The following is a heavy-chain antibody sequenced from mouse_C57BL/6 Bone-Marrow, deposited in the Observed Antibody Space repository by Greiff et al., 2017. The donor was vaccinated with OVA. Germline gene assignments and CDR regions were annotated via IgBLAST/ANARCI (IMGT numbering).Heavy chain of an antibody. D-gene: IGHD1-1*01. CDR3: ARRGYYGSSSWFAY. Sequence: QVQLQQSGPELVKPGASVKISCKASGYAFSSSWMNWVKQRPGKGLGWIGRIYPGDGDTNYNGKFKGKATLTADKSSSTAYMQLSSLTSEDSAVYFCARRGYYGSSSWFAYWGQGTLVTVSA. CDR2: IYPGDGDT. J-gene: IGHJ3*01. CDR1: GYAFSSSW. V-gene: IGHV1-82*01.